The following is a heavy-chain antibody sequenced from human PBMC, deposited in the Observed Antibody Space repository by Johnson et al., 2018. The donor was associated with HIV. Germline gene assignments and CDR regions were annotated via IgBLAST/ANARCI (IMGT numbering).Heavy chain of an antibody. D-gene: IGHD6-19*01. Sequence: QVQLVESGGGVVQPGRSLRLSCAASGFTFSSYSMHWVRQAPGKGLEWVAVISYDGSNKYYVDSVKGRFTISRDNSKSTLYLQLNSLRAEDTGIYYCAGRSSAWY. V-gene: IGHV3-30*14. CDR1: GFTFSSYS. J-gene: IGHJ2*01. CDR2: ISYDGSNK. CDR3: AGRSSAWY.